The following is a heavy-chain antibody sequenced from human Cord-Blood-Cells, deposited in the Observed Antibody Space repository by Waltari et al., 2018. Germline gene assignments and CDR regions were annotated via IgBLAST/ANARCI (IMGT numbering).Heavy chain of an antibody. CDR3: ARHRKYNWNYDY. D-gene: IGHD1-7*01. CDR1: GGSISSSSYY. Sequence: QLQLQESGPGLVKPSETLSLTCTVSGGSISSSSYYWGWIRQPPGKGLEWIGSIYYRGSTYYNPSLKSRVTISVDTSKNQFSLKLSSVTAADTAVYYCARHRKYNWNYDYWGQGTLVTVSS. V-gene: IGHV4-39*01. J-gene: IGHJ4*02. CDR2: IYYRGST.